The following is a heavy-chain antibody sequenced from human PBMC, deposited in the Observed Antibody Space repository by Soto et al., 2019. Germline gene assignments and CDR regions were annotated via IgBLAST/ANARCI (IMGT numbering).Heavy chain of an antibody. CDR2: VSYDGRQK. J-gene: IGHJ1*01. D-gene: IGHD1-26*01. V-gene: IGHV3-30*04. CDR3: VREYSPRWEGYVGL. CDR1: GFTFSSYT. Sequence: VQVVESGGAAVQPGQSLRLSCAASGFTFSSYTFHWVRQAPGKGLEWVAVVSYDGRQKFHADSVKGRFTISRDNFKNTVNLQMTSLRPEDTAIYFCVREYSPRWEGYVGLWGQGTRVTV.